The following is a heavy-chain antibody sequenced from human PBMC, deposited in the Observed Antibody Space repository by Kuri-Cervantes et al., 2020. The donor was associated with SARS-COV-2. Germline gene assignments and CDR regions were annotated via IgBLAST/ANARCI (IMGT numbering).Heavy chain of an antibody. J-gene: IGHJ5*02. CDR2: IIPIFGTA. CDR3: ARAGWGRDQYGDYAYNWFDP. D-gene: IGHD4-17*01. CDR1: GYTFTSYG. Sequence: SVKVSCKASGYTFTSYGISWVRQAPGQGLEWMGGIIPIFGTANYAQKFQGRVTITADESTSTAYMEQSSLRSEDTAVYYCARAGWGRDQYGDYAYNWFDPWGQGTLVTVSS. V-gene: IGHV1-69*13.